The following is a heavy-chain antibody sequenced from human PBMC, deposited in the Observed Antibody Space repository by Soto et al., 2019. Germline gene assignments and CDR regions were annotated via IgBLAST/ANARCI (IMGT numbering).Heavy chain of an antibody. CDR1: GGTFSSYA. CDR3: ASLEYYYDSTPYSEGY. D-gene: IGHD3-22*01. V-gene: IGHV1-69*13. J-gene: IGHJ4*02. Sequence: VNVSCKDSGGTFSSYAISWVRQAPGQGLEWMGGIIPIFGTANYAQKFQGRVTITADESTSTAYMELSSLRSEDTAVYYCASLEYYYDSTPYSEGYWGQGTLVTVSS. CDR2: IIPIFGTA.